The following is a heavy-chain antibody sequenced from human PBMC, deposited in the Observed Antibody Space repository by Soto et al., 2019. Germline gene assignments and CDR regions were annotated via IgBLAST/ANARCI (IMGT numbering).Heavy chain of an antibody. CDR3: ARSEQLFNFDY. Sequence: SETLSLTCAVYGGSFSGYYWSWIRQPPGKGLEWIGEINHSGSTNYNPSLKSRVTISVDTSKNQFSLKLSSVTAADTAVYYCARSEQLFNFDYWGQGTLVTVSS. CDR2: INHSGST. CDR1: GGSFSGYY. J-gene: IGHJ4*02. D-gene: IGHD6-6*01. V-gene: IGHV4-34*01.